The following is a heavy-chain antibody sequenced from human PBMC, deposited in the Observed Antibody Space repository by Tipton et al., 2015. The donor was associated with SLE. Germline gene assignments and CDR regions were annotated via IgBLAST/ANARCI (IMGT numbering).Heavy chain of an antibody. D-gene: IGHD6-19*01. CDR1: GGSISSHY. CDR3: ARAGGRWLVRKYFDY. J-gene: IGHJ4*02. V-gene: IGHV4-34*01. Sequence: LRLSCTVSGGSISSHYWSWIRQPPGQGLGWIGEINHSGSTKHNPSLKSRDPISIDTYKKQFSLKLSSVTAADTAVYYCARAGGRWLVRKYFDYWGQGTLVTVSS. CDR2: INHSGST.